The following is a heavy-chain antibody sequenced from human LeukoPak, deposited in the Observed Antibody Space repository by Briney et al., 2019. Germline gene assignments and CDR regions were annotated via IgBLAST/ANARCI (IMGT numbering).Heavy chain of an antibody. J-gene: IGHJ3*02. CDR3: ARHDVTMVRGVPGAFDI. D-gene: IGHD3-10*01. CDR2: IHYSGST. V-gene: IGHV4-59*08. Sequence: PSETLSLTCTVSGGSISSYYWSWIRQPPGKGLEWIGYIHYSGSTNYNPSLKSRVTISVDTSKNQFSLKLSSVTAADTAVYYCARHDVTMVRGVPGAFDIWGQGTMVTVPS. CDR1: GGSISSYY.